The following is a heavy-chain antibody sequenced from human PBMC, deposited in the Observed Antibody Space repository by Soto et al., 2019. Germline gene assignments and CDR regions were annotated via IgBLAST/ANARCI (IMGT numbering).Heavy chain of an antibody. D-gene: IGHD6-13*01. Sequence: SETLPLTWGVEWGSCGGYYGRWIRQPPGKGLEWIGEINRSGSTNYNPSLKSRVTISVEMSKNQFSLKLSSVTAADTAVYYCARGGRQQMIPTPISYKIDYWGQGTLVTVSS. V-gene: IGHV4-34*01. J-gene: IGHJ4*02. CDR3: ARGGRQQMIPTPISYKIDY. CDR1: WGSCGGYY. CDR2: INRSGST.